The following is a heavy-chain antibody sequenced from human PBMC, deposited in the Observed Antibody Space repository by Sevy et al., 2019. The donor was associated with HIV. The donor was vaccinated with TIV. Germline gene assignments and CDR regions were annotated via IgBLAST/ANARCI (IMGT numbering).Heavy chain of an antibody. CDR2: IIPILDTA. CDR3: ARDKEDRNMIGANWLDP. CDR1: GGNLRSYA. J-gene: IGHJ5*02. V-gene: IGHV1-69*11. D-gene: IGHD3-16*01. Sequence: ASVKVSCKASGGNLRSYAFTWVRQAPGQGPEWMGRIIPILDTANYAKKFQGRVKIIADESTTTVYMELSNLRSDDTAVYYGARDKEDRNMIGANWLDPWGQGTLVTVSS.